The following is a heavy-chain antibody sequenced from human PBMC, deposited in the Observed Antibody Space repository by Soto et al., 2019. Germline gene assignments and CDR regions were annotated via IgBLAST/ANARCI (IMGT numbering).Heavy chain of an antibody. CDR1: GFTFSSYA. Sequence: VQLLESGGALVQPGGSLRLSCAASGFTFSSYAMYWVHQAPGKGLEWVSTISNSGDTYYADSVEGRFTISRDKSKDTVFLQMNSLRAEDTAVYYCAKPKFRGVVVNVWGEGTTVTVSS. J-gene: IGHJ6*04. V-gene: IGHV3-23*01. CDR2: ISNSGDT. CDR3: AKPKFRGVVVNV. D-gene: IGHD3-10*01.